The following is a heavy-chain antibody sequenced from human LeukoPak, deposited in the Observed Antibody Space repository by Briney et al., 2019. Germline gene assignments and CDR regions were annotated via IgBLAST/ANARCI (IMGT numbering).Heavy chain of an antibody. Sequence: GGSLRLSCAASGFTFSSYAMSWVRQAPGKGLEWVSAISGSGGSTYYADSVKGRFTISRDNSKNTLYLQMNSLRAEDTAVYYCAKDPLGSGSYLYYFDYWGQGTLVTVSS. V-gene: IGHV3-23*01. J-gene: IGHJ4*02. CDR1: GFTFSSYA. CDR2: ISGSGGST. D-gene: IGHD3-10*01. CDR3: AKDPLGSGSYLYYFDY.